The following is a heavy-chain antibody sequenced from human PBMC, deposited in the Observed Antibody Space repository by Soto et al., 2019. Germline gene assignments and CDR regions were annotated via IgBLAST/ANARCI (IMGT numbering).Heavy chain of an antibody. CDR3: ARDFGSGTPFDY. J-gene: IGHJ4*02. Sequence: ASVKVSCKASGYTFTSGGFSWVRQAPGQGLEWMGWISAYNGNTDYTQNLRGRITMTTDTSTSTAYMELRSLTSDDTAVYFCARDFGSGTPFDYWGQGTLVTAPQ. V-gene: IGHV1-18*01. D-gene: IGHD3-10*01. CDR1: GYTFTSGG. CDR2: ISAYNGNT.